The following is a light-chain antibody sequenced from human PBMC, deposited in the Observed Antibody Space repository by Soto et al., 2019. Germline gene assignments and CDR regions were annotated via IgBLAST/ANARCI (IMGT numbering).Light chain of an antibody. V-gene: IGKV1-5*01. CDR1: QSISSW. CDR3: QQDLRPPLT. Sequence: DIQMTQSPSTLSASVGDRVTITCRASQSISSWLAWYQQKPGKAPKLLIYDASSLESGVPSRFSGSGSGTEFTLTISSLQPDDFATYYCQQDLRPPLTFGPGTNVDIK. CDR2: DAS. J-gene: IGKJ3*01.